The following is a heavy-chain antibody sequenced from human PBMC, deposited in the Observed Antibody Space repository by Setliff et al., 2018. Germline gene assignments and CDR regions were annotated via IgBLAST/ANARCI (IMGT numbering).Heavy chain of an antibody. J-gene: IGHJ4*02. CDR3: ARFACNGGSCYLSASDH. V-gene: IGHV3-21*06. CDR1: GFTFNNFA. D-gene: IGHD2-15*01. CDR2: ISSRSTYI. Sequence: GESLTLSCVASGFTFNNFAFNWVRQAPGKGLEWVSSISSRSTYIYYADSVKGRFTISRDNANNSLYLQMNSLRAEDTAMYYCARFACNGGSCYLSASDHWGQGALVTVSS.